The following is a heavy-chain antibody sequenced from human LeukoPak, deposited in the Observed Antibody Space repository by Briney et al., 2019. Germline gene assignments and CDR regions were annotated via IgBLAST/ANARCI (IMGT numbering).Heavy chain of an antibody. V-gene: IGHV1-3*01. J-gene: IGHJ6*04. D-gene: IGHD3-10*01. CDR1: GYTFTSYA. CDR3: ARSMVRGDYGKNYLYYYYGMDV. Sequence: ASVTVSCKASGYTFTSYAMHWVRQAPGQRLEWMGWINAGNGNTKYSQKFQGRVTITRDTSASTAYMELSSLRSEDTAVYYCARSMVRGDYGKNYLYYYYGMDVWGKGTTVTVSS. CDR2: INAGNGNT.